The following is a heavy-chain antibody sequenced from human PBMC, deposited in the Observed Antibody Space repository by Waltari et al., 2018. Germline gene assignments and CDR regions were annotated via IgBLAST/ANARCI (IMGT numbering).Heavy chain of an antibody. J-gene: IGHJ4*02. Sequence: QVQLQQSGPGLVKPSQTLSLTCAISGDSVSSNSAAWNWIRQSPSRGLEWLGGTYYRSKWYNDNAVSVKSRVSSNPDTSKNQLSLQLNSVTPEDTAVYYCARNLAATDHFDYWGQGTLVTVSS. CDR1: GDSVSSNSAA. D-gene: IGHD6-13*01. CDR2: TYYRSKWYN. V-gene: IGHV6-1*01. CDR3: ARNLAATDHFDY.